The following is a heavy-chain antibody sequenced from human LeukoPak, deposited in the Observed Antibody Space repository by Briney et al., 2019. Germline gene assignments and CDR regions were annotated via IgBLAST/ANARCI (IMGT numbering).Heavy chain of an antibody. V-gene: IGHV4-39*01. D-gene: IGHD6-13*01. CDR3: VRHLRQQQLNWFDP. J-gene: IGHJ5*01. Sequence: PSETLSLTCTVSGASISSTSYYWGWIRQPPGKGLEWIGTIYYTGTTYYNPSLTSRVTISVDTSKNQFSLNLSSVTAADTAVYYCVRHLRQQQLNWFDPWGQGTLVTVSS. CDR2: IYYTGTT. CDR1: GASISSTSYY.